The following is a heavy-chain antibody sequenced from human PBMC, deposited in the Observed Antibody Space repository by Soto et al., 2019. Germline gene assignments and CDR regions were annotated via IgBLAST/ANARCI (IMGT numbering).Heavy chain of an antibody. Sequence: GESLKISCKGSGYSFTSYWISWVRQMPGKGLEWMGRIDPSDSYTNYSPSFQGHVTISADKSISTAYLQWSSLRASDTAMYYCARQIYDSDTGPNFQYYFDSWGQGTPVTVSS. J-gene: IGHJ4*02. CDR3: ARQIYDSDTGPNFQYYFDS. CDR2: IDPSDSYT. V-gene: IGHV5-10-1*01. D-gene: IGHD3-22*01. CDR1: GYSFTSYW.